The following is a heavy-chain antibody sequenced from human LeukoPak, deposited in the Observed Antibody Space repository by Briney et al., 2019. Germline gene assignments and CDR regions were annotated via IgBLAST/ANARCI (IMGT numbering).Heavy chain of an antibody. J-gene: IGHJ6*03. CDR2: IRYDGSNK. D-gene: IGHD3-3*01. Sequence: GGSLRLSCAASGFTFSSYGMHWVRQAPGKGLEWVAFIRYDGSNKYYADSVKGRFTISRDNSKNTLYLQMNSLRAEDTAVYYCAKDRDFWSGQRYYYYMDVWGKGTTVTVSS. CDR3: AKDRDFWSGQRYYYYMDV. V-gene: IGHV3-30*02. CDR1: GFTFSSYG.